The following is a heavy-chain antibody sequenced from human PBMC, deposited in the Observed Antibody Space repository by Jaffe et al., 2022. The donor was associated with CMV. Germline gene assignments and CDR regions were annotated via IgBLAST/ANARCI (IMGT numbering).Heavy chain of an antibody. CDR3: ARGEIVGATGEYYFDY. Sequence: QVQLQESGPGLVKPSETLSLTCTVSGGSISGYYWSWIRQPPGKGLEWIGYVYNSGSTKNNPSLKSRVTISLDTSKNQFSLKLTSVTAADTAVYYCARGEIVGATGEYYFDYWGQGTLVTVSS. J-gene: IGHJ4*02. CDR2: VYNSGST. D-gene: IGHD1-26*01. CDR1: GGSISGYY. V-gene: IGHV4-4*08.